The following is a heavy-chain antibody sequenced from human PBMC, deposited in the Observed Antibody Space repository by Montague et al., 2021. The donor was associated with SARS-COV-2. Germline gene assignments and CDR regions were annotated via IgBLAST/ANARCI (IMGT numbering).Heavy chain of an antibody. CDR2: IDWDGDK. Sequence: VKPTQTLTLTCTFSGFSLRTAGTCVSWIRQPPGKAPQWLARIDWDGDKYYSRTLETRVSTSTDTAKTQVVLTMTNVDPMDTATYYCARLSGVAPRCYYEGMDVWGQGTAVTVSS. V-gene: IGHV2-70*11. CDR1: GFSLRTAGTC. CDR3: ARLSGVAPRCYYEGMDV. D-gene: IGHD7-27*01. J-gene: IGHJ6*02.